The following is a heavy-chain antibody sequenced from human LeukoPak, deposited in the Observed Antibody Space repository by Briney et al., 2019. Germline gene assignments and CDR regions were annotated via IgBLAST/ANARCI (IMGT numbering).Heavy chain of an antibody. V-gene: IGHV1-69*13. D-gene: IGHD2-15*01. CDR2: IIPIFGTS. J-gene: IGHJ6*02. CDR3: ARWYLLSYYYGMDV. CDR1: GGTFSSYA. Sequence: GASVKVSCRASGGTFSSYAFSWVRQAPGQGLEWMGGIIPIFGTSNYAQKFQGRVTITADESTSTAYMDLNSLRAEDTAVYYCARWYLLSYYYGMDVWGQGTTVTVSS.